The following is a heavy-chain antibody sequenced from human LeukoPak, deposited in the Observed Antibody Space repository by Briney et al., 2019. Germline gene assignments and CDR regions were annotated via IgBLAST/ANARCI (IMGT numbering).Heavy chain of an antibody. Sequence: ASVKVSCKASGGTFSSYAISWVRQAPGQGLEWMGGIIPIFGTANYAQKFQGRVTITADGSTSTAYMELSSLRSEDTAVYYCATDPIAAAGTTSNWFDPWGQGTLVTVSS. D-gene: IGHD6-13*01. CDR3: ATDPIAAAGTTSNWFDP. CDR2: IIPIFGTA. CDR1: GGTFSSYA. J-gene: IGHJ5*02. V-gene: IGHV1-69*13.